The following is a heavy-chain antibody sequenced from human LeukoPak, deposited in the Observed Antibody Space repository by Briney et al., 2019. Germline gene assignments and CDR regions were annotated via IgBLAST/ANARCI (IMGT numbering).Heavy chain of an antibody. D-gene: IGHD2-21*02. CDR1: GYSYTSYW. J-gene: IGHJ4*02. CDR2: IYPGDSDT. Sequence: GESLKISCKGSGYSYTSYWIGWVRQMPGKGLEWMGIIYPGDSDTRYSPSFQGQVTISADKSISTAYLQWSSLKASDTAMYYCARQAYCGGDCYSETIDYWGQGTLVTVSS. V-gene: IGHV5-51*01. CDR3: ARQAYCGGDCYSETIDY.